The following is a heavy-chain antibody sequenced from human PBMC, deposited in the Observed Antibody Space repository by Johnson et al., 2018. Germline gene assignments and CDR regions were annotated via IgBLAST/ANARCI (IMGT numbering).Heavy chain of an antibody. CDR3: AREVGSGWSNYYYYGMDV. CDR1: GGSISSSY. V-gene: IGHV4-59*01. J-gene: IGHJ6*02. Sequence: QVQLQESGPGLVKPSETLSLTCSVSGGSISSSYWSWIRQSPGKGLGWVGDIYSIGNPNYNPSPKRRVTISVDTSKNQVSMKLSSVTAADTAVYYCAREVGSGWSNYYYYGMDVWGQGTTVTVSS. D-gene: IGHD6-19*01. CDR2: IYSIGNP.